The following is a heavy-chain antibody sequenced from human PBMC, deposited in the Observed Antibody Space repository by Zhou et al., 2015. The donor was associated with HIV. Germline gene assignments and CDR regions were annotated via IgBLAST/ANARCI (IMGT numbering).Heavy chain of an antibody. D-gene: IGHD3-10*01. CDR1: GGTFSSYA. J-gene: IGHJ2*01. V-gene: IGHV1-69*01. CDR2: IIPIFGTA. Sequence: QVQLVQSGAEVKKPGSSVKVSCKASGGTFSSYAISWVRQAPGQGLEWMGGIIPIFGTANYAQKFQGRVTITADESTSTAYMELSSLRSEDTAVYYCARDRVWFGELLCLPSYWYFDLWGRGTLVTVSS. CDR3: ARDRVWFGELLCLPSYWYFDL.